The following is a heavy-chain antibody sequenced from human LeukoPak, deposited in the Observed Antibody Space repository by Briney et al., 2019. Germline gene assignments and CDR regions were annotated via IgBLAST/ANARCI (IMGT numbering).Heavy chain of an antibody. V-gene: IGHV3-23*01. CDR1: GFTFGDYA. Sequence: GGSLRLSCTASGFTFGDYAMSWFRQAPGKGLEWVSGISGSGGSAYYADSVKGRFTISRDNSKNTLYLQMNSLRAEDTAVYYCAKKSTTVITYYFDYWGQGTLVTVSS. CDR3: AKKSTTVITYYFDY. D-gene: IGHD4-11*01. J-gene: IGHJ4*02. CDR2: ISGSGGSA.